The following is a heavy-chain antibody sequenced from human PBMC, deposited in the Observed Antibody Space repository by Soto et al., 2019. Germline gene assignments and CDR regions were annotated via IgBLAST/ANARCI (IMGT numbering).Heavy chain of an antibody. CDR1: GFTFSSYG. Sequence: PGGSLRLSCAASGFTFSSYGMHWVRQAPGRGLEWVAVISYDGSNKYYADSVKGRFTISRDNSKNTLYLQMNSLRAEDTAVYYCAKDGTAWGQGTLVTVSS. D-gene: IGHD1-26*01. V-gene: IGHV3-30*18. CDR3: AKDGTA. J-gene: IGHJ5*02. CDR2: ISYDGSNK.